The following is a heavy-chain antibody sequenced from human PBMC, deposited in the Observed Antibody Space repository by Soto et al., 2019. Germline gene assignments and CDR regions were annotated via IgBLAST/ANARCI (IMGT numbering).Heavy chain of an antibody. CDR2: MNPNSGDT. CDR3: AIGCQWFVVTTA. Sequence: QVQLVQSGAEAKKPGASVKVACKASGYTCTSSDINWVRQATGTRLEWMGWMNPNSGDTGYAQKFQGIVTTTRNTSISTAYMELSSLRSENAAVYYCAIGCQWFVVTTAWGQGTLVTVSS. CDR1: GYTCTSSD. J-gene: IGHJ5*02. V-gene: IGHV1-8*01. D-gene: IGHD2-21*02.